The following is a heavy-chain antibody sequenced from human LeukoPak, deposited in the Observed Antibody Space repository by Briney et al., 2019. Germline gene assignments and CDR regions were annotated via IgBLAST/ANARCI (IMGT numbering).Heavy chain of an antibody. CDR2: INPSGGST. D-gene: IGHD1-26*01. J-gene: IGHJ4*02. CDR1: GYTFTRYY. CDR3: ARGDSGGCLRYYFDY. V-gene: IGHV1-46*01. Sequence: ASVKVSFKASGYTFTRYYMHWVRQAPGQGLEWMGIINPSGGSTSYAQKFQGRVTMTRDTSTSTVYMELSSLRSEDTAVYYCARGDSGGCLRYYFDYWGQGTLVTVSS.